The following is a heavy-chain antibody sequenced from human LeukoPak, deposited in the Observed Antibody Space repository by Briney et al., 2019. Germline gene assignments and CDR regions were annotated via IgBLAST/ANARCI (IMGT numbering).Heavy chain of an antibody. CDR1: GFTFSSYA. CDR3: AKDGINIVATITWFDP. D-gene: IGHD5-12*01. J-gene: IGHJ5*02. V-gene: IGHV3-23*01. CDR2: ISGSGGST. Sequence: GGSLRLSCAASGFTFSSYAMSWVRQAPGKGLEWVSAISGSGGSTYYADSVKGRFTISRDNSKNTLYLQMNSLRAEDTAVYYCAKDGINIVATITWFDPWGQGTLVTVSS.